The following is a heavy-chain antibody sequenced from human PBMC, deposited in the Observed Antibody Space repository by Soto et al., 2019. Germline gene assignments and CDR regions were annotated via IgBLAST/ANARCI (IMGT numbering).Heavy chain of an antibody. D-gene: IGHD2-15*01. CDR3: ARDIAVYYYGMDV. Sequence: GGSLRLSCAASGFTFSSYGMHWVRQAPGKGLEWVAVISYDGSNKYYADSVKGRFTISRDNSKNTLYLQMNSLRAEDTAVYYCARDIAVYYYGMDVWGQGTTVTVS. CDR1: GFTFSSYG. V-gene: IGHV3-30*03. CDR2: ISYDGSNK. J-gene: IGHJ6*02.